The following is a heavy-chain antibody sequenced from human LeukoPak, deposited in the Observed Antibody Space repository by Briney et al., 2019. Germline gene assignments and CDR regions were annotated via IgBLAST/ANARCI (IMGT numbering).Heavy chain of an antibody. D-gene: IGHD2-2*01. CDR3: AIEDPAGAQLQEAFEL. V-gene: IGHV3-69-1*02. J-gene: IGHJ3*01. CDR2: IGTRGYK. Sequence: PGGSLRLSCATSGFTFSMYDMNWVRQAPGKGLEWVSSIGTRGYKNYSESSMDGFAISRDNAKNPLFLQMDNLRAEDRAVYYFAIEDPAGAQLQEAFELWGQGTMVTVSS. CDR1: GFTFSMYD.